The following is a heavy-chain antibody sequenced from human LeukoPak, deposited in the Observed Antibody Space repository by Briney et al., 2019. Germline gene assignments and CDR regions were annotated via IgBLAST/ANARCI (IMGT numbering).Heavy chain of an antibody. V-gene: IGHV1-46*01. Sequence: VASVKVSCKASGYTFTSYYMHWVRQAPGQGLEWMGIINPSGGSTSYAQKFQGRVTMTRDTPTSTVYMELSSLRSEDTAVYYCARDPSRDGDFDYWGQGTLVTVSS. CDR3: ARDPSRDGDFDY. CDR2: INPSGGST. D-gene: IGHD4-17*01. J-gene: IGHJ4*02. CDR1: GYTFTSYY.